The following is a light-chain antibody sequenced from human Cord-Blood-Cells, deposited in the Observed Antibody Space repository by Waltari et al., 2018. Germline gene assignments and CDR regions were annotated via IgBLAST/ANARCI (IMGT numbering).Light chain of an antibody. V-gene: IGKV1-5*01. CDR3: QQYNSYSPT. CDR1: QSISSW. CDR2: DAA. J-gene: IGKJ1*01. Sequence: DIQMTQSPSTLPASVADRVTITCRASQSISSWLAWYQQKPGKAPKLLIFDAASLESGVPSRLSGSGAGTEFTLTISSLQPDDFATYYCQQYNSYSPTFGQGTKVEIK.